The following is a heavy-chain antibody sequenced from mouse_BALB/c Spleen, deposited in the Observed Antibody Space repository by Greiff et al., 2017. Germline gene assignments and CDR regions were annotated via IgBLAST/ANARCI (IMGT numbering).Heavy chain of an antibody. V-gene: IGHV5-17*02. J-gene: IGHJ4*01. D-gene: IGHD1-2*01. CDR2: ISSGSSTI. Sequence: EVQLVESGGGLVQPGGSRKLSCAASGFTFSSFGMHWVRQAPEKGLEWVAYISSGSSTIYYADTVKGRFTISRDNPKNTLFLQMTGLRSEDTAMYYCARRPLLRLGDYYAMDYWGQGTSVTVSS. CDR3: ARRPLLRLGDYYAMDY. CDR1: GFTFSSFG.